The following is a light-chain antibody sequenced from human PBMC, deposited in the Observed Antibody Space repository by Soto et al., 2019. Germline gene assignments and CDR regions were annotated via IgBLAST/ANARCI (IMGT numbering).Light chain of an antibody. V-gene: IGLV6-57*04. CDR3: QSYYSSDVV. CDR1: SGDIANNY. Sequence: NFMLTQPHSVSESPGKTVSISCTRSSGDIANNYVPWFQQRPGSAPTTVIYKDDQRPSGVPDRFSGSIDSSSISACLTISVLKPEDEADYFCQSYYSSDVVFGGGTKVTVL. CDR2: KDD. J-gene: IGLJ2*01.